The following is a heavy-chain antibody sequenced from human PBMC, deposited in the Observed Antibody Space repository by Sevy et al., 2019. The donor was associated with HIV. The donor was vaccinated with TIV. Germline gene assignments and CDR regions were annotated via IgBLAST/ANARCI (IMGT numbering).Heavy chain of an antibody. CDR1: GFTFSSYW. J-gene: IGHJ6*02. Sequence: GGSLRLSCAASGFTFSSYWMSWVRQAPGKGLEWVANIKQDGSEKYYVDSVKGRFTISRDNAKNSLYLQMNSLRAEDTAVYYCASDNSGHYYYYYGMDVWGQGTTVTVSS. V-gene: IGHV3-7*01. CDR2: IKQDGSEK. CDR3: ASDNSGHYYYYYGMDV. D-gene: IGHD6-19*01.